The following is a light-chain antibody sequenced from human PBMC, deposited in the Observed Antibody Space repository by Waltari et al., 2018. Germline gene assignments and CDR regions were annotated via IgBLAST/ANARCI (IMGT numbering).Light chain of an antibody. Sequence: DIQMTQSPSSLSADVGDSVTFTCRASQSITYLNWYQQKPGKAPKLLIYAASTLQTGVPSRFSGSGSGTDFTLSITNLQPDDFATYYCQQSYSIPYTFGQGTKLQIK. V-gene: IGKV1-39*01. CDR1: QSITY. J-gene: IGKJ2*01. CDR2: AAS. CDR3: QQSYSIPYT.